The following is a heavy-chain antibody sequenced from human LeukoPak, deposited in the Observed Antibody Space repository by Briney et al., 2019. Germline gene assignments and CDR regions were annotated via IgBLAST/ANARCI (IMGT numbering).Heavy chain of an antibody. CDR1: GFTFSSYA. J-gene: IGHJ4*02. Sequence: GGSLRLSCAASGFTFSSYAMSWVRQAPGKGLKWVSAISGSGGSTYYADSVKGRFTISRDNSKNTLYLQMNSLRAEDTAVYYCAKSPQSHSSSFDYWGQGTLVTVSS. CDR2: ISGSGGST. V-gene: IGHV3-23*01. CDR3: AKSPQSHSSSFDY. D-gene: IGHD6-13*01.